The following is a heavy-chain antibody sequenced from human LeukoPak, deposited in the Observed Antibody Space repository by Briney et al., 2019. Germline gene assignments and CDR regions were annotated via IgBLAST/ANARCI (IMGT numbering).Heavy chain of an antibody. D-gene: IGHD2-2*01. J-gene: IGHJ3*01. CDR2: ISSSGSYI. V-gene: IGHV3-21*01. CDR3: AREGPIVLGPVAVAYDAFDL. Sequence: GGSLRLSCAASRFTFSSDDMHWVRQAPGTGLEWVSSISSSGSYIYYADSVKGRFTISRDSAKNSLYLQMNTLRAEDTAVYYCAREGPIVLGPVAVAYDAFDLWGRGTLVTVSS. CDR1: RFTFSSDD.